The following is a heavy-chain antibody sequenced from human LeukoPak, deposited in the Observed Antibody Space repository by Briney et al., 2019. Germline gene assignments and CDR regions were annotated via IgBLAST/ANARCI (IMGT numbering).Heavy chain of an antibody. Sequence: GGSLRLSCAASGFTFSSYAMHWVRQAPGKGLEYVSAISSNGGSTYYANSVKGRFTISRDNSKNTLYLQMGSLRAEDMAVYYCARGDCSSTSYYYFDYWGQGTLVTVSS. CDR2: ISSNGGST. D-gene: IGHD2-2*01. CDR1: GFTFSSYA. J-gene: IGHJ4*02. CDR3: ARGDCSSTSYYYFDY. V-gene: IGHV3-64*01.